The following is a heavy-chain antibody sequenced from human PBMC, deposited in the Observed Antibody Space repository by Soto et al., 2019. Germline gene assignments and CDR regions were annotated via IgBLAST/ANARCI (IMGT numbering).Heavy chain of an antibody. V-gene: IGHV3-21*01. CDR2: ISSSSSYI. CDR1: GFTFSSYS. J-gene: IGHJ6*02. CDR3: ARAAAAGTGYYYYYYGMDV. D-gene: IGHD6-13*01. Sequence: PGGSLRLSCAASGFTFSSYSMNWVRQAPGKGLEWVSSISSSSSYIYYADSVKGRFTISRGNAKNSLYLQMDSLRAEDTAVYYCARAAAAGTGYYYYYYGMDVWGQGTTVTVSS.